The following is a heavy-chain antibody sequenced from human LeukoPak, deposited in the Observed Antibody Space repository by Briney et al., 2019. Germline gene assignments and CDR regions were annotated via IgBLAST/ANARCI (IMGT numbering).Heavy chain of an antibody. D-gene: IGHD3-22*01. CDR1: GFTVSSKH. J-gene: IGHJ4*02. CDR2: IYPGGTS. Sequence: GGSLRLSCAASGFTVSSKHMNWVRQAPGKGPEWVSVIYPGGTSYYADSVKGRFTISRDTSKNTLHLEMDSLRADDTAVYYCTRTVVYYYDSSGPFDYWGQGTLVTVSS. CDR3: TRTVVYYYDSSGPFDY. V-gene: IGHV3-53*01.